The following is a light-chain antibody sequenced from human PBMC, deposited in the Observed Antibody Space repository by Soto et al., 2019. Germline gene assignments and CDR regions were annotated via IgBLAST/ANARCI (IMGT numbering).Light chain of an antibody. V-gene: IGLV1-40*01. Sequence: QSVLTQPPSVSGAPGQRVTISCSGTSSSIGAGYEVHWYHQLPGTAPKLVVSGNGNRPSGVPDRLSASKSGTSASLAITGLQAEDEADYYCTSYAGDNNYLFGTGTKVTVL. J-gene: IGLJ1*01. CDR1: SSSIGAGYE. CDR2: GNG. CDR3: TSYAGDNNYL.